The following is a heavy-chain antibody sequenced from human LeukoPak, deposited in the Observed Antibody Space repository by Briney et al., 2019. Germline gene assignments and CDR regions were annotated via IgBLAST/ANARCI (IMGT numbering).Heavy chain of an antibody. CDR3: AKRETGYYFDY. D-gene: IGHD2-15*01. J-gene: IGHJ4*02. CDR2: NSGSGGGT. Sequence: GGSLRLSCAASGFTFSIYGMSWVRQAPGKGLGWVSSNSGSGGGTYYADSVKGRFTISRDNSKNTLYLQMNSLRAEDTAVYCCAKRETGYYFDYWGKGKLVTVSS. V-gene: IGHV3-23*01. CDR1: GFTFSIYG.